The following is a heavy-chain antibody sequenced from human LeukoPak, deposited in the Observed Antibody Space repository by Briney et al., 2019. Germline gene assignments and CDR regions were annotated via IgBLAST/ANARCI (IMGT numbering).Heavy chain of an antibody. Sequence: SETLSLTCAVSGGSISSNNWWSWVRQSPGKGLEWIGEIYHSGRTNYNPSLKSRVTISADKSISTAYLQWSSLKASDTAMYYCARHPPGWNDPFDYWGQGTLVTVSS. CDR3: ARHPPGWNDPFDY. D-gene: IGHD1-1*01. J-gene: IGHJ4*02. CDR2: IYHSGRT. CDR1: GGSISSNNW. V-gene: IGHV4-4*02.